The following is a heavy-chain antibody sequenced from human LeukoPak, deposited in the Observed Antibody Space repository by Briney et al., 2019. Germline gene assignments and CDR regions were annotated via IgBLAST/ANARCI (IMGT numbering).Heavy chain of an antibody. Sequence: PGGSLRLSCAASGFTFDDYGMNWVRQAPGKGLEWVSGINWNGGSTYYADSVKGRFTISRDNSKNSLYLQMNSLRTEDTALYYCAKDIGVGYCNGCLFDYWGQGTLVTVSS. D-gene: IGHD2-15*01. CDR3: AKDIGVGYCNGCLFDY. CDR2: INWNGGST. J-gene: IGHJ4*02. V-gene: IGHV3-43*02. CDR1: GFTFDDYG.